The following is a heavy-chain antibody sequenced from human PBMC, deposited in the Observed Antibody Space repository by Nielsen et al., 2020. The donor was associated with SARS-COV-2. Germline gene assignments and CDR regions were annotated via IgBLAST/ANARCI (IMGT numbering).Heavy chain of an antibody. CDR3: ATTEVPAANVGLDY. V-gene: IGHV1-46*01. D-gene: IGHD2-2*01. CDR1: GYSFTSYY. CDR2: INPTGGDT. Sequence: ASVKVSCKASGYSFTSYYVHWVRQASGQGLEWMGIINPTGGDTGYAQKFQGRVTMTRDTSTSIVYMELSSLRSEDTAVYYCATTEVPAANVGLDYWGQGTLVTVSS. J-gene: IGHJ4*02.